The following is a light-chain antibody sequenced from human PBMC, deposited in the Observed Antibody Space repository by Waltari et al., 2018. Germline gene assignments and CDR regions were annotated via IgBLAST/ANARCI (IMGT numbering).Light chain of an antibody. CDR2: EVS. CDR1: GSDIGAYNY. J-gene: IGLJ2*01. CDR3: TSYAGSNIVV. Sequence: QSALTQPPSASGSPGQSVTISCTGTGSDIGAYNYVSWYQQHPGKAPKLMIYEVSKRPSGAPERFSGSNSGNTASLTVSELQREDEADYYCTSYAGSNIVVFGGGTKLTVL. V-gene: IGLV2-8*01.